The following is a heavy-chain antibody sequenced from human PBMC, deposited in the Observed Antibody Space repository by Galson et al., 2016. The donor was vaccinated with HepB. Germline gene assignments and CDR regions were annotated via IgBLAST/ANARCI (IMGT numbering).Heavy chain of an antibody. CDR3: ARFRPLTSHYGNTGQLEH. V-gene: IGHV3-73*01. D-gene: IGHD3-10*01. Sequence: SLRLSCAASGFTFSESGIHWVRQASGKGLEWIGRIRDIGNSYATAYAASVEGRSTISRDDSKNTAYLRMNSLKTVDTAVYYCARFRPLTSHYGNTGQLEHWGQGTLVTVTS. J-gene: IGHJ5*02. CDR2: IRDIGNSYAT. CDR1: GFTFSESG.